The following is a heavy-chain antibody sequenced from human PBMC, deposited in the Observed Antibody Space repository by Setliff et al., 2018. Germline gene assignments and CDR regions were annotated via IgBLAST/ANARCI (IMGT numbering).Heavy chain of an antibody. V-gene: IGHV3-53*05. J-gene: IGHJ4*02. CDR3: ARDVGYTYGLDF. D-gene: IGHD5-18*01. CDR2: TYSDGRT. CDR1: GFIVSNNE. Sequence: PGGSLRLSCEVSGFIVSNNEMSWVRQAPGKGLEWVSVTYSDGRTNYADSVKGRFIISRDNSKNTLFLQMTSLRPEDTGVYYCARDVGYTYGLDFGGQGTLVTVSS.